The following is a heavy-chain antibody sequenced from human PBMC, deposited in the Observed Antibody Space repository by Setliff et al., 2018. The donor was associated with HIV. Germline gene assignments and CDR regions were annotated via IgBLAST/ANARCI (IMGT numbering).Heavy chain of an antibody. V-gene: IGHV4-61*09. D-gene: IGHD6-19*01. CDR2: IHTTGTT. CDR1: GGSISSGSYY. CDR3: ARRTHGSGRFDP. Sequence: SETLSLTCTVSGGSISSGSYYWSWIRQPAGEGLEWIGQIHTTGTTNCNPSLKSRVTISVDTSKNQFSLQLSPVTAADTAVYYCARRTHGSGRFDPWGQGTLVTVSS. J-gene: IGHJ5*02.